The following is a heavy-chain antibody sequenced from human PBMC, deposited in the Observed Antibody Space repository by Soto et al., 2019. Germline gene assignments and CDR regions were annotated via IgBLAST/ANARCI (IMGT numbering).Heavy chain of an antibody. CDR1: GFTFSSYA. D-gene: IGHD4-17*01. Sequence: GFLRLSFAASGFTFSSYAMSWVRQAPGKGLEWVSAISCSGGSTYYADSLKGRFTTSRDNPKNTLCLQMNSLRAEDTAVYYCAKDTLNYGDSAGNYYGMAVGGKGTTVPVSS. CDR2: ISCSGGST. V-gene: IGHV3-23*01. CDR3: AKDTLNYGDSAGNYYGMAV. J-gene: IGHJ6*04.